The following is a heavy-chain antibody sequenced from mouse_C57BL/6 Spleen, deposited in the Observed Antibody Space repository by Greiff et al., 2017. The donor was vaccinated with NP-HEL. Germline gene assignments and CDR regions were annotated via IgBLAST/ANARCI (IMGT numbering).Heavy chain of an antibody. Sequence: LMESGPGLVKPSQSLSLTCSVTGYSITSGYYWNWIRQFPGNKLEWMGYISYDGSNNYNPSLKNRISITRDTSKNQFFLKLNSVTTEDTATYYCARHYYDYDFDYWGQGTTLTVSS. V-gene: IGHV3-6*01. CDR2: ISYDGSN. D-gene: IGHD2-4*01. CDR1: GYSITSGYY. CDR3: ARHYYDYDFDY. J-gene: IGHJ2*01.